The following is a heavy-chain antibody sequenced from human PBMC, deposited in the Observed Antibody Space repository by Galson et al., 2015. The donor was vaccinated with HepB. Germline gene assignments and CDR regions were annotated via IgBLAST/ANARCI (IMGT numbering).Heavy chain of an antibody. CDR2: FDPEDGET. J-gene: IGHJ5*02. V-gene: IGHV1-24*01. D-gene: IGHD3-9*01. Sequence: SVKVSCKVSGYTLTELSMHWVRQAPGKGLEWMGGFDPEDGETIYAQKFQGRVTMTEDTSTDTAYMELSSLRSEDTAVYYCATDPHYDILTGYYWGFDPWGQGTLVTVSS. CDR3: ATDPHYDILTGYYWGFDP. CDR1: GYTLTELS.